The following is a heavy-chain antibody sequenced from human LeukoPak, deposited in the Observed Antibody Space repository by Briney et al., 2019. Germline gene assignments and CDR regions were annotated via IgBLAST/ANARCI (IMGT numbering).Heavy chain of an antibody. CDR3: AKFGGMATISNYFDY. CDR2: ISGSGGST. CDR1: GFSFRNYA. J-gene: IGHJ4*02. D-gene: IGHD5-24*01. V-gene: IGHV3-23*01. Sequence: GGSLRLSCAASGFSFRNYAMSWVRQAPGKGLEWVSAISGSGGSTYYADSVKGRFTISRDNSKNTLYLQMNSLRAEDTAVYYCAKFGGMATISNYFDYWGQGTLVTVSS.